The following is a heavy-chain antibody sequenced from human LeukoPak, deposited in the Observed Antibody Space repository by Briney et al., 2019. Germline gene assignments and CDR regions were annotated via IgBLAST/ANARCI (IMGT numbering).Heavy chain of an antibody. V-gene: IGHV1-18*01. D-gene: IGHD4-17*01. CDR3: ARGPPTVTYYYYGMDV. CDR2: ISAYNGNT. J-gene: IGHJ6*02. CDR1: GYTFTSYG. Sequence: ASVKVSCKASGYTFTSYGTSWVRQAPGQGLEWMGWISAYNGNTNYAQKLQGRVTMTTDTSTSTAYMELRSLRSDDTAVYYCARGPPTVTYYYYGMDVWGQGTTVTVSS.